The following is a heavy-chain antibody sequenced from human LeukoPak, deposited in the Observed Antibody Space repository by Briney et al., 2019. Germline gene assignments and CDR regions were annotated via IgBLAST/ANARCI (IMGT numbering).Heavy chain of an antibody. CDR1: GGSFSGYY. J-gene: IGHJ3*02. CDR3: ARGHLYCSGGSCYLDAFDI. CDR2: INHSGST. V-gene: IGHV4-34*01. Sequence: KSSETLSLTCAVYGGSFSGYYWSWICQPPGKGLEWIGEINHSGSTNYNPSLKSRVTISVDTSKNQFSLKLSSVTAADTAVYYCARGHLYCSGGSCYLDAFDIWGQGTMVTVSS. D-gene: IGHD2-15*01.